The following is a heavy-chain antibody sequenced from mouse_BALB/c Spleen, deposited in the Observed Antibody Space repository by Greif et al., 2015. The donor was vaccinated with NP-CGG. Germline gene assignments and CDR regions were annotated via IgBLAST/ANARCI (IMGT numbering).Heavy chain of an antibody. CDR2: INPSNGRT. D-gene: IGHD2-3*01. CDR3: AIYDGYYYYAMDY. Sequence: VQLQQSGAELVKPGASVKLSCKASGYTFTSYWMHWVKQRPGQGLEWIGEINPSNGRTNYNEEFKSKATLTVDKSSSTAYMQLSSLTSEYSAVYYCAIYDGYYYYAMDYWGQGTSVTVSS. CDR1: GYTFTSYW. J-gene: IGHJ4*01. V-gene: IGHV1S81*02.